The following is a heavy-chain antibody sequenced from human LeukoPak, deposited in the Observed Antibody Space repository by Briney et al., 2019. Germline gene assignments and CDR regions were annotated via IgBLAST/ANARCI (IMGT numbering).Heavy chain of an antibody. V-gene: IGHV3-74*03. CDR2: INGDGSST. CDR3: VKGPHFDY. CDR1: GFTFSDQW. Sequence: GGSLRLSRAASGFTFSDQWMHWVRQGPEKGLVWVSRINGDGSSTAYADFVKGRFTISRDNARNTLSLQMNSLRIEDTAIYYCVKGPHFDYWGQGTLVAASS. J-gene: IGHJ4*02.